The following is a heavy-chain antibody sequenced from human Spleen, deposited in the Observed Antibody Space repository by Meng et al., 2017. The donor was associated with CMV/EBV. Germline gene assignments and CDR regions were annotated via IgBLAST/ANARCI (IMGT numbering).Heavy chain of an antibody. J-gene: IGHJ5*02. V-gene: IGHV3-11*01. CDR3: ARAYNVPGWFDP. Sequence: SCVASGFTLSDYYMAWVRQATGGGLGWVSYISGSVSTMYYGDSVKCRFTISRDNAKNSLDLQMNSLRVEDTALYYCARAYNVPGWFDPWGQGTLVTVSS. D-gene: IGHD1-14*01. CDR1: GFTLSDYY. CDR2: ISGSVSTM.